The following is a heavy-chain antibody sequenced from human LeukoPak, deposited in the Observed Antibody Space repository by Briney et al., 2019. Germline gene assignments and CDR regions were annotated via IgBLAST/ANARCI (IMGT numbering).Heavy chain of an antibody. D-gene: IGHD2-15*01. CDR3: AKYIVVVVAATALDY. CDR1: GFPFSSYA. Sequence: PGGSLRLSCAASGFPFSSYAMSWVRPARGKGLGWVSAISGSGGSTYYADSVKGRFTISRDNSKNTLYLQMNSLRAEDTAEYYCAKYIVVVVAATALDYWGQGTLVTVSS. V-gene: IGHV3-23*01. CDR2: ISGSGGST. J-gene: IGHJ4*02.